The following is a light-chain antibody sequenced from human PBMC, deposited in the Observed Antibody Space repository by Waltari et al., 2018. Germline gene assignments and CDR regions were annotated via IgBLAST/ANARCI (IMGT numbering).Light chain of an antibody. CDR1: DSNIGDTV. V-gene: IGLV1-44*01. CDR2: GND. J-gene: IGLJ3*02. CDR3: ATWDDGLGGVWV. Sequence: QSVLSQPPSASAHPAHRVIIACAGSDSNIGDTVLHLSPQLPGTAPKLLISGNDLRPSGVPDRFSASKSGTSASLAISGLQSEDEADYYCATWDDGLGGVWVFGGGTKVTVL.